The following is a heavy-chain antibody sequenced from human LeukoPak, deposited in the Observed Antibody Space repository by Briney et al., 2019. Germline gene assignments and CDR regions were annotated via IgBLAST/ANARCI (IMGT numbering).Heavy chain of an antibody. V-gene: IGHV4-59*12. CDR3: AKSNGYGLVDI. CDR1: GFTFSSYS. D-gene: IGHD3-10*01. CDR2: IFYSGST. Sequence: PGGFLRLSCAASGFTFSSYSMNWVRQPPGKGLEWIGNIFYSGSTYHSPSLKSRVTISLDTSRNQFSLKLTSVTAADTAVYYCAKSNGYGLVDIWGQGTMVTVSS. J-gene: IGHJ3*02.